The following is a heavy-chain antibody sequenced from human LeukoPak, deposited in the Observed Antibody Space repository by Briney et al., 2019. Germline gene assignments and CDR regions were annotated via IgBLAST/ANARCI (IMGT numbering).Heavy chain of an antibody. J-gene: IGHJ4*02. CDR3: AKWSAWRVVQAERGNFDY. CDR2: IRHDGTNK. V-gene: IGHV3-30*02. Sequence: PGGSLRLSCAASGFTFNNYGMHWVRQAPGKGLEWVAFIRHDGTNKYYADSVKGRFTISRDNSKNTLYLQMNSLRAEDTAVYYCAKWSAWRVVQAERGNFDYWGQGTLVTVSS. D-gene: IGHD2-2*01. CDR1: GFTFNNYG.